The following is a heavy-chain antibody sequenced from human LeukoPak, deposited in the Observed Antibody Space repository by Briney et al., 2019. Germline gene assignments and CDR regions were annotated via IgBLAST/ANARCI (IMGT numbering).Heavy chain of an antibody. CDR1: GYTFTSYG. CDR2: ISAYNGNT. V-gene: IGHV1-18*01. Sequence: ASVKVSCKASGYTFTSYGISWVRQAPGQGLEWMGWISAYNGNTNYAQKLQGRVTMTTDTSTSTAYMELRSLRSDDTAVYYCARGVEGDCSSTSCYAFDIWGQGTMVTVSS. CDR3: ARGVEGDCSSTSCYAFDI. J-gene: IGHJ3*02. D-gene: IGHD2-2*01.